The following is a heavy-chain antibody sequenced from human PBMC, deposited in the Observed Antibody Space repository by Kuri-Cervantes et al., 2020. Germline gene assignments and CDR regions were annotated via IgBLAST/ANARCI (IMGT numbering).Heavy chain of an antibody. J-gene: IGHJ3*02. Sequence: LSLTCAASGFTFSKVWMSWVPQAPGKGLEWVGRIKSKTYGGTTDYAAPVKGRFTISRDNSKNTLYLQMNSLRAEDTAVYYCAKFEGVGYCDSSGYSKLKDALKNDAFDIWGQGTLVTVSS. CDR2: IKSKTYGGTT. D-gene: IGHD3-22*01. CDR1: GFTFSKVW. V-gene: IGHV3-15*01. CDR3: AKFEGVGYCDSSGYSKLKDALKNDAFDI.